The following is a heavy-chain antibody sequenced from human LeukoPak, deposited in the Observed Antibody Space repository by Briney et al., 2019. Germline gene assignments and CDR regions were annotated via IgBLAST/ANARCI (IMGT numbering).Heavy chain of an antibody. CDR2: IYYSGST. V-gene: IGHV4-59*08. CDR1: GGSISSYY. CDR3: ARRHSSSWSEFDP. Sequence: SETLSLTCTVSGGSISSYYWSWIRQPPGKGLEWIGYIYYSGSTNYNPSLKSRATISVDTSKNQFSLKLSSVTAADTAVYYCARRHSSSWSEFDPWGQGTLVTVSS. D-gene: IGHD6-13*01. J-gene: IGHJ5*02.